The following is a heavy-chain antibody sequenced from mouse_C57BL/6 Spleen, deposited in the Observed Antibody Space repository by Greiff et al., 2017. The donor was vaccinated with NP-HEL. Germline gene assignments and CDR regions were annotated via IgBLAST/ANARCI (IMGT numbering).Heavy chain of an antibody. Sequence: VQLQESGPGLVAPSQSLSITCTVSGFSLTSYAISWVRQPPGKGLEWLGVIWTGGGTNYNSALKSRLSISKDNSKSQVFLKMNSLQTDDTARYYCAGSTMVTTNYAMDYWGQGTSVTVSS. V-gene: IGHV2-9-1*01. CDR3: AGSTMVTTNYAMDY. CDR2: IWTGGGT. D-gene: IGHD2-2*01. J-gene: IGHJ4*01. CDR1: GFSLTSYA.